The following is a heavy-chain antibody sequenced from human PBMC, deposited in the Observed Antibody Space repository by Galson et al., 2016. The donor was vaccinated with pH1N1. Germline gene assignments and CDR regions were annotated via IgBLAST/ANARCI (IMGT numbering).Heavy chain of an antibody. CDR1: GFIFSSYG. V-gene: IGHV3-33*01. J-gene: IGHJ4*02. CDR2: ISYDGSNK. CDR3: AREGYVNAWFAF. D-gene: IGHD2-15*01. Sequence: SLRLSCATSGFIFSSYGIHWVRQAPGKGLEWVTYISYDGSNKYYADSVMGRFTISRDNSKHTVYLQLNSVRAEDTAIYYCAREGYVNAWFAFWGRGAPVTVSA.